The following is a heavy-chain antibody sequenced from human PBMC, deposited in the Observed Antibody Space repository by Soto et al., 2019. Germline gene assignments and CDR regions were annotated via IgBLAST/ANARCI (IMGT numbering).Heavy chain of an antibody. Sequence: ASVKVSCKASGYTFTGYYMHWVRQAPGQGLEWMGWINPNSGGTNYAQKFQGWVTMTRDTPISTAYMELSRLRSDDTAVYYCARNYGSGSYYPPYYYYGMDVWGQGTTVTVSS. CDR1: GYTFTGYY. J-gene: IGHJ6*02. V-gene: IGHV1-2*04. CDR2: INPNSGGT. CDR3: ARNYGSGSYYPPYYYYGMDV. D-gene: IGHD3-10*01.